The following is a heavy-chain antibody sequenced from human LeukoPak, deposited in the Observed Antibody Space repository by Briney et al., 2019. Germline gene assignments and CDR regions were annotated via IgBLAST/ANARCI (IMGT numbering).Heavy chain of an antibody. CDR1: GFTFSSYA. Sequence: GGSLRLSCAASGFTFSSYAMSWVRQAPGKGLEWVSAISGSGGSTYYADSVKGRFAISRDNSKNTLYLQMNSLRAEDTAVYYCAKDLGDHYDFWSGNWFDPWGQGTLVTVSS. CDR3: AKDLGDHYDFWSGNWFDP. V-gene: IGHV3-23*01. D-gene: IGHD3-3*01. J-gene: IGHJ5*02. CDR2: ISGSGGST.